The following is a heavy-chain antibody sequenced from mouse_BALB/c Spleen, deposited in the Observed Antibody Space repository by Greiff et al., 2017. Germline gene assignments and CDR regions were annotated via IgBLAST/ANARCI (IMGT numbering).Heavy chain of an antibody. V-gene: IGHV1-54*01. Sequence: VQLQQSGAELVRPGTSVKVSCKASGYAFTNYLIEWVKQRPGQGLEWIGVINPGSGGTNYNEKFKGKATLTADKSSSTAYMQLSSLTSDDSAVYFCARVDGYYEDYYAMDYWGQGTSVTVSS. J-gene: IGHJ4*01. CDR1: GYAFTNYL. D-gene: IGHD2-3*01. CDR2: INPGSGGT. CDR3: ARVDGYYEDYYAMDY.